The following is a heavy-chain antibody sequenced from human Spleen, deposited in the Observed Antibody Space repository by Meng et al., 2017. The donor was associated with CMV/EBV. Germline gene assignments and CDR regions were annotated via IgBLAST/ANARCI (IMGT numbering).Heavy chain of an antibody. CDR1: GFTFIAYS. D-gene: IGHD1-26*01. CDR2: ISSSSSYI. CDR3: ARVGVLGASKHFQN. J-gene: IGHJ1*01. Sequence: GESLKISCAASGFTFIAYSMNWVRQAPGKGLKWLSSISSSSSYINYADSVKGRFTISRDNTKNSLYLQMNSLRAEDTAVYYCARVGVLGASKHFQNWGQGTLVTVSS. V-gene: IGHV3-21*01.